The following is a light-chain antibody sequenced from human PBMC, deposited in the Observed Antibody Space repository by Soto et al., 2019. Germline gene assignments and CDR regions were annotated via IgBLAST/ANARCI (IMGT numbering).Light chain of an antibody. CDR3: QQSYDMPLT. CDR2: AAS. Sequence: DIQMTQSPSSLSASVGDRVTITCRASRSISSSLNWYQQEPGRAPKLLISAASSLQSGVPSRFSASGSGTDFTRTLGSLQPEDVATYYCQQSYDMPLTFGGGTKVEIK. J-gene: IGKJ4*01. V-gene: IGKV1-39*01. CDR1: RSISSS.